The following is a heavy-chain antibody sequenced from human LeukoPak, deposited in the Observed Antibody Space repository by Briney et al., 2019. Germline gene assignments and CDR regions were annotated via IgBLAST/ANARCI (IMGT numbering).Heavy chain of an antibody. CDR2: INPNSGGT. Sequence: ASVKVSCKASGYTFTGYYMHWVRQAPGQGLEWMGWINPNSGGTNYAQKFQGRVTMTRDTSISTAYMELSRLRSDDTAVYYCARDRSTRFRFDYWGQGTLVTVSS. CDR1: GYTFTGYY. D-gene: IGHD2-2*01. CDR3: ARDRSTRFRFDY. J-gene: IGHJ4*02. V-gene: IGHV1-2*02.